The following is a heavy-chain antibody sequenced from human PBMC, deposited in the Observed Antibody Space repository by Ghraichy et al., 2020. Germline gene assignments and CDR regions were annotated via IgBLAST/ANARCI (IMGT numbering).Heavy chain of an antibody. CDR1: GFIFTTYW. Sequence: GESLNISCSASGFIFTTYWMTWVRQAPGKGPEWVANINHGGGEKYYMDSVKGRFSISRDNAKNSLYLQMNSLRAEDTAVYYCVKDLGGSPVAFDIWGQGTMVTVSS. D-gene: IGHD1-26*01. CDR3: VKDLGGSPVAFDI. V-gene: IGHV3-7*03. J-gene: IGHJ3*02. CDR2: INHGGGEK.